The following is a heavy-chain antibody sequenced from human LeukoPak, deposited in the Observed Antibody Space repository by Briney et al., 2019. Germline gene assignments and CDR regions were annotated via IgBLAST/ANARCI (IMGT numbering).Heavy chain of an antibody. CDR2: IFYIGST. Sequence: KPSETLSLTCTVSGGSISSYYWSWIRQPPGKGLEWIGYIFYIGSTNYNPSLKSRVTISVDTSKNQFSLQLSSVTAADTAVYYCARLLLYHSPYYFDYWGQGTLVTVSS. V-gene: IGHV4-59*08. J-gene: IGHJ4*02. CDR3: ARLLLYHSPYYFDY. D-gene: IGHD2/OR15-2a*01. CDR1: GGSISSYY.